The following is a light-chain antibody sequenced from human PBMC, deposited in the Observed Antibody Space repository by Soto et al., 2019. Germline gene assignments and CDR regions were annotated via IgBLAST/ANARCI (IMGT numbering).Light chain of an antibody. CDR3: CSYAGSSYV. CDR1: SSDGGGYNF. Sequence: QSALTQPASVSGSPGQSITISCPGTSSDGGGYNFVSWYQQHPGKAPKLILYDVTERPSGVSYRFSGSKSGKTASLTISGLLAEEEADYYCCSYAGSSYVFGTGTKVTVL. CDR2: DVT. J-gene: IGLJ1*01. V-gene: IGLV2-23*02.